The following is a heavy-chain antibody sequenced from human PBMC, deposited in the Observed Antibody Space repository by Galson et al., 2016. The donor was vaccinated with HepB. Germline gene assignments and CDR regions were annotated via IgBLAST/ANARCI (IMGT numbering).Heavy chain of an antibody. J-gene: IGHJ4*02. CDR3: ARGGTCNDNTCHGYYYFDY. CDR2: MFPMSGRE. CDR1: RGTFKTYA. D-gene: IGHD3-10*01. V-gene: IGHV1-69*13. Sequence: SVKVSCKASRGTFKTYALSWLRQAPGQGLEWVGGMFPMSGREDYARKFQGRVTITADESTRTVYMELSGLRPDDTAVYYCARGGTCNDNTCHGYYYFDYWGQGALITVSS.